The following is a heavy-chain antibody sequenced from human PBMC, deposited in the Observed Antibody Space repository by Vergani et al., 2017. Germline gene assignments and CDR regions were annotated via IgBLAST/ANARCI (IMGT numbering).Heavy chain of an antibody. D-gene: IGHD5-24*01. Sequence: DVHLAESGGGFFQPGGSLRLSCSASGFSFNSYWMHWVRQVPGKGLLWVSRIKSDGSITAYADSVKGRFTISKDISKNTLYLQMNSLRGDETAVYYCARETRDTPSSLDCWGQGTLVTVSS. CDR2: IKSDGSIT. J-gene: IGHJ4*02. CDR3: ARETRDTPSSLDC. CDR1: GFSFNSYW. V-gene: IGHV3-74*03.